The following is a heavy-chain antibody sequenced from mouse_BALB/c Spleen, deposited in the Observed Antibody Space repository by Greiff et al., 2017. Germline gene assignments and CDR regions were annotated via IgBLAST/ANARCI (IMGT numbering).Heavy chain of an antibody. J-gene: IGHJ2*01. CDR3: ARSGDYGYFDY. V-gene: IGHV1S132*01. Sequence: QVQLQQSGAELVKPGASVKLSCKTSGYTFTSYWIQWVKQRPGQGLGWIGEIFPGTGTTYYNEKFKGKATLTIDTSSSTAYMQLSSLTSEDSAVYFCARSGDYGYFDYWGQGTTLTVSS. CDR1: GYTFTSYW. CDR2: IFPGTGTT. D-gene: IGHD1-1*01.